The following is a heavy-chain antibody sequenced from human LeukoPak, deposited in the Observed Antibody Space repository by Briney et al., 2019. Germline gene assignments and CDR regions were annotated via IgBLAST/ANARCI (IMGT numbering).Heavy chain of an antibody. CDR1: GFTFSDYY. Sequence: PGGSLRLSCAASGFTFSDYYMSWIRRAPGKGLEWVSYISSSGSTIYYADSVKGRFTISRDNAKNSLYLQMNSLRAEDTAVYYCARDYPPTGYTNFDYWGQGTLVTVSS. CDR3: ARDYPPTGYTNFDY. CDR2: ISSSGSTI. J-gene: IGHJ4*02. D-gene: IGHD3-9*01. V-gene: IGHV3-11*04.